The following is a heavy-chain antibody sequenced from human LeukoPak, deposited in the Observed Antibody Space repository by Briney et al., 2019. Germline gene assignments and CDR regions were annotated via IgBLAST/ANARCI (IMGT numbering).Heavy chain of an antibody. J-gene: IGHJ4*02. CDR3: ARGNILTGYCFDF. CDR1: GGSISGYY. D-gene: IGHD3-9*01. CDR2: INTSGST. Sequence: SETLSLTCTVSGGSISGYYWSWIRQPAGKGLEWIGRINTSGSTNYNPSLKSRATISTDTSKNQFSLRLSSVTAADTAFYYCARGNILTGYCFDFWGQGALVTVSS. V-gene: IGHV4-4*07.